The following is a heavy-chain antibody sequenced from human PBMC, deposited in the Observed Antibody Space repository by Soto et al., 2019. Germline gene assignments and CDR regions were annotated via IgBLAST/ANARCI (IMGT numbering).Heavy chain of an antibody. CDR3: AKDYNSNRYCSGGSCYTLDY. V-gene: IGHV3-30*18. D-gene: IGHD2-15*01. Sequence: PGGSLRLSCAASGFTFSSYGMHWVRQAPGKGLEWVAVISYDGSNKYYADSVKGRFTISRDNSKNTLYLQMNSLRAEDTAVYYCAKDYNSNRYCSGGSCYTLDYWGQGTLVTVSS. CDR1: GFTFSSYG. CDR2: ISYDGSNK. J-gene: IGHJ4*02.